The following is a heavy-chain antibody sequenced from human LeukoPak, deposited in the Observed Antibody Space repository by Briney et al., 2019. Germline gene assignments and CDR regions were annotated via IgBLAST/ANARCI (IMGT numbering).Heavy chain of an antibody. CDR2: IYYSGST. CDR1: GGSISSYY. CDR3: ARAQPYYYDSSGYPN. V-gene: IGHV4-59*12. Sequence: SETLSLTCTVPGGSISSYYWSWIRQPPGKGLEWIGYIYYSGSTNYNPSLKSRVTISVDTSKNQFSLKLSSVTAADTAVYYCARAQPYYYDSSGYPNWGQGTLVTVSS. D-gene: IGHD3-22*01. J-gene: IGHJ4*02.